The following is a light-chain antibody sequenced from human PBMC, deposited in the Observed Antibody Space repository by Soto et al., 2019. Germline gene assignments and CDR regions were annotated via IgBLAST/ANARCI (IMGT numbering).Light chain of an antibody. V-gene: IGLV2-23*01. J-gene: IGLJ1*01. CDR1: SSDVGSYNL. CDR2: EGS. CDR3: CSYAGSGTYV. Sequence: LTQPASVSGSPGQSITISCTGTSSDVGSYNLVSWYQQHPAKAPKLMIYEGSQRPSAVSNRFSGSQSGNAASLTISGLQAEDEADYYCCSYAGSGTYVFGSGTKVTVL.